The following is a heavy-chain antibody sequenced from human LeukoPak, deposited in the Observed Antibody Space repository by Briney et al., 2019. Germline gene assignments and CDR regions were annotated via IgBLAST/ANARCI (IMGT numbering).Heavy chain of an antibody. D-gene: IGHD3-10*01. CDR3: ARDPSLWFGELGY. Sequence: GGSLRLSCAASGFTFSSYSMNWVRQAPGKGLERVSYISSSSSTIYYADSVKGRFTISRDNAKNSLYLQMNSLRAEDTAVYYCARDPSLWFGELGYWGQGTLVTVSS. CDR1: GFTFSSYS. J-gene: IGHJ4*02. CDR2: ISSSSSTI. V-gene: IGHV3-48*01.